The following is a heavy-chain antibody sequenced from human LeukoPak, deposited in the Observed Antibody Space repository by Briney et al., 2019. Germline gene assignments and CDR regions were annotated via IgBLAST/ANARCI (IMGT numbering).Heavy chain of an antibody. V-gene: IGHV4-59*01. CDR1: GGSISSYY. CDR2: IYYSGST. CDR3: ARVNRRLVSDY. D-gene: IGHD3-9*01. Sequence: SETLSLTCTVSGGSISSYYWIWLRQPPGKGLEGIGYIYYSGSTNYNTSLKSRVTISVDTSKNQFSLKLSSVTAADTAVYYCARVNRRLVSDYWGQGTLVTVSS. J-gene: IGHJ4*02.